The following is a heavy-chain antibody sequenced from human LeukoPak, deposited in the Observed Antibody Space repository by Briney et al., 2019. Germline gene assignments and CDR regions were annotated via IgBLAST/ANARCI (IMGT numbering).Heavy chain of an antibody. CDR2: ISYDGSNK. Sequence: PGGSLRLSCAASGFTFSSYAMHWVRQAPGKGLEGGAVISYDGSNKYYAESVKGRFTISRDNSKNTLYLQMNSLRAEDTAVYYCARASANYDILTGYYYFDYWGQGTLVTVSS. CDR3: ARASANYDILTGYYYFDY. J-gene: IGHJ4*02. V-gene: IGHV3-30*04. D-gene: IGHD3-9*01. CDR1: GFTFSSYA.